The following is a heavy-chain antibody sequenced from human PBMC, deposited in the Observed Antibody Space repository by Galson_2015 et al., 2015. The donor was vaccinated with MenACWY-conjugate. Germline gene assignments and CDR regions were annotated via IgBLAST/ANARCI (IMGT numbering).Heavy chain of an antibody. J-gene: IGHJ1*01. D-gene: IGHD1-1*01. V-gene: IGHV2-70*11. CDR3: ARIRYVSGTRHAEYFQH. Sequence: PALVKPTQPLTLTCTFSGVSLSTSGMCVSWIRQSPGKALEWHARIDWDDDKYYSTSPKTRLTISKDTSKNQVVLTMTNMDPVDTATYYCARIRYVSGTRHAEYFQHWGQGTLVTVSS. CDR1: GVSLSTSGMC. CDR2: IDWDDDK.